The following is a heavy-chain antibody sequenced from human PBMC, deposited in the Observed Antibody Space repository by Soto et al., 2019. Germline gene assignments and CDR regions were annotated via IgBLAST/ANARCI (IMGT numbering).Heavy chain of an antibody. J-gene: IGHJ6*02. CDR3: ARQVLGYDILTGYYSYGMDV. D-gene: IGHD3-9*01. V-gene: IGHV4-39*01. Sequence: PSETLSLTCTVSGGSISSSSYYWGWIRQPPGKGLERIGSIYYSGSTYYNPSLKSRVTISVDTSKNQLSLKLSSVTAADTAVYYCARQVLGYDILTGYYSYGMDVWGQGTTVTVSS. CDR1: GGSISSSSYY. CDR2: IYYSGST.